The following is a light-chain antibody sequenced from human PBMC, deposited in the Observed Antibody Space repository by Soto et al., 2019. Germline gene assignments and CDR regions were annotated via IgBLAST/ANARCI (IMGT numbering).Light chain of an antibody. J-gene: IGKJ5*01. V-gene: IGKV1-13*02. CDR3: QQFNSYPIT. CDR1: QDIRGA. CDR2: DVF. Sequence: AIQVTQSPSSLSASVGDRVTMTCRASQDIRGALAWYQQKSGKPPHLLIYDVFTLEGGVPSRFSGSGSGTEFTLTISSLPPEDFGTYYCQQFNSYPITFGHGTRLEIK.